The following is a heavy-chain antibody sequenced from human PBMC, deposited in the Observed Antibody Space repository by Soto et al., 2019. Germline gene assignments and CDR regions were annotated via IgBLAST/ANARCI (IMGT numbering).Heavy chain of an antibody. CDR2: ISSSSSTI. Sequence: EVQLVESGGGLVQPGGSLRLSCAASGFTFSSYSMNWVRQAPGKGLEWVSYISSSSSTIYYADSVKGRFTISRDNAKNSXXXXXXXXXXXXXXXXXXXXXXXXXYYYYMDVWGKGTTVTVSS. CDR1: GFTFSSYS. J-gene: IGHJ6*03. V-gene: IGHV3-48*01. CDR3: XXXXXXXYYYYMDV.